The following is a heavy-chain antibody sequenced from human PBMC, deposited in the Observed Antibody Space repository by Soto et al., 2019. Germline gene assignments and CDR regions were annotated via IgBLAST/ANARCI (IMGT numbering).Heavy chain of an antibody. CDR3: AADRFYYYDSSGFLFDY. CDR1: GFTFTSSA. Sequence: GASVKVSCKASGFTFTSSAVQWVRQARGQRLEWIGWIVVGSGNTNYAQKFQERVTITRDMSTSTAYTELSSLRSEDTAVYYCAADRFYYYDSSGFLFDYWGQGTLVTVSS. J-gene: IGHJ4*02. D-gene: IGHD3-22*01. CDR2: IVVGSGNT. V-gene: IGHV1-58*01.